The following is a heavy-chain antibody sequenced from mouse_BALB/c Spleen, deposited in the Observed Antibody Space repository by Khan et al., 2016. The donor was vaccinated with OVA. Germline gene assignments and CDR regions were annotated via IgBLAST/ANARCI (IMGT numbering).Heavy chain of an antibody. CDR2: ITYSGNI. V-gene: IGHV3-8*02. J-gene: IGHJ4*01. CDR1: GDSITSGF. CDR3: ARSYGSWAMDY. D-gene: IGHD1-1*01. Sequence: VQLKESGPSLVKPSQTLSLSCSVTGDSITSGFWNWIRKFPGNKFEYLGYITYSGNIYYNPSLKSRISITRDTSKSQYYLQLNSVTTEDTATYDCARSYGSWAMDYWGQGTSVTVAS.